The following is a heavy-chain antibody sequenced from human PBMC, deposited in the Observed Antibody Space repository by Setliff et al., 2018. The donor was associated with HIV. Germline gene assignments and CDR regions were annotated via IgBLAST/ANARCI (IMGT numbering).Heavy chain of an antibody. D-gene: IGHD6-19*01. Sequence: GGSLRLSCAASGFMFTDYCMIWIRQAPGKGLEWVSHICRGGSQINYADSVKGRFTISTDIAKQSVYLQMNSVRAEDTAVYYCARHVRWLGDVFDFWGHGTVVTVSS. V-gene: IGHV3-11*03. CDR2: ICRGGSQI. J-gene: IGHJ3*01. CDR3: ARHVRWLGDVFDF. CDR1: GFMFTDYC.